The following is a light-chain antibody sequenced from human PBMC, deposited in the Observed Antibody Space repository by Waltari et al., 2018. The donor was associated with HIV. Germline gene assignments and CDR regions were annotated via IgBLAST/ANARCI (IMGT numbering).Light chain of an antibody. J-gene: IGLJ1*01. CDR1: ALPKQN. Sequence: SYELTQPPSVSVSPGQTARITCSGDALPKQNAYWYQQKPGQAPGLVIDKDSERPSGIPERFSGSSSGTTVTLTISGVQAEDEADYYCQSADSSGTYVLGTGTKVTVL. CDR2: KDS. V-gene: IGLV3-25*03. CDR3: QSADSSGTYV.